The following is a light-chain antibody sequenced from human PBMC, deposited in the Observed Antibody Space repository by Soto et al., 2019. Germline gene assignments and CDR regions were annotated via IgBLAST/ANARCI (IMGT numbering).Light chain of an antibody. V-gene: IGKV1-8*01. CDR1: QGISSY. CDR2: AAA. Sequence: AIRMTQSPSSFSASTGDRVTITCRASQGISSYLAWYQQKPGKAPYLLIYAAATLQRGAPSRFSGSGSGTDFTLTISRLQSEDFATYYCQQYFSYPYTFGQGTKLEI. CDR3: QQYFSYPYT. J-gene: IGKJ2*01.